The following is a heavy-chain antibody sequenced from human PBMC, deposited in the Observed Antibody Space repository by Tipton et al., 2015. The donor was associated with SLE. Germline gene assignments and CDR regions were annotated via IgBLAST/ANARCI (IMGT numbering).Heavy chain of an antibody. CDR3: TRTNQMATSSYYFDY. V-gene: IGHV4-59*12. Sequence: TLSLTCTVSGGSISPYYWSWIRQPPGEGLEWIGYISYTGDTKYNPPLKSRVTITVDTSKNQFSLKMSSVTAADTAVYYCTRTNQMATSSYYFDYWGQGTLVTVSS. J-gene: IGHJ4*02. CDR1: GGSISPYY. D-gene: IGHD5-24*01. CDR2: ISYTGDT.